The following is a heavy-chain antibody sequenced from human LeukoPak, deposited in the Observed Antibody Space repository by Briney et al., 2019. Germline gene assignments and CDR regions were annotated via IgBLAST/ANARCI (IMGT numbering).Heavy chain of an antibody. D-gene: IGHD3-16*01. Sequence: SETLSLTCTVYGGSISSGDCYWSWIRQPPGKGLEGIGYINDSASTNYNPSLKSPVTISVDTSKNQFSLKLSSVTAADTAVYYCARTSVTKSVWGTFGNIWGQGTMVTVSS. J-gene: IGHJ3*02. CDR2: INDSAST. CDR3: ARTSVTKSVWGTFGNI. V-gene: IGHV4-30-4*08. CDR1: GGSISSGDCY.